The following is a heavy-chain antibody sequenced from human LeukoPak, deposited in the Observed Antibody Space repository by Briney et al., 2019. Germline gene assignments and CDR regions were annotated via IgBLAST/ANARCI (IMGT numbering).Heavy chain of an antibody. J-gene: IGHJ6*03. Sequence: GASVKVSCKASGYTFTSYGISWVRQAPGQGLEWMGWISAYNGNTNYAQKLQGRVTMTTDTSTSTAYMELRSLRSDDTAVYYCARLLGGSGWYEYHYYMDVWGKGTTVTVSS. CDR2: ISAYNGNT. CDR3: ARLLGGSGWYEYHYYMDV. V-gene: IGHV1-18*01. D-gene: IGHD6-19*01. CDR1: GYTFTSYG.